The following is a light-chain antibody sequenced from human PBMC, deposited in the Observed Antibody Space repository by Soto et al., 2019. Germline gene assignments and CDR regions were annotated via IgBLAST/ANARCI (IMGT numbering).Light chain of an antibody. CDR2: EVS. CDR3: SSYTSSTAYV. V-gene: IGLV2-14*01. Sequence: ALTQPASVSGSPGQSITISCTGTSSDVGGYNYVSGYQLHPGKAPKLMVYEVSNRPSGVSNRFSGSKSGNTASLTISGLQAEDEADYYCSSYTSSTAYVFGTGTKVTVL. CDR1: SSDVGGYNY. J-gene: IGLJ1*01.